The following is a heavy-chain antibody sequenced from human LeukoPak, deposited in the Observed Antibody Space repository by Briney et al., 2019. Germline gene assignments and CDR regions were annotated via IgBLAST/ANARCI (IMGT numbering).Heavy chain of an antibody. Sequence: GGSLRLSCVASGFTFRNYAMSWVRQAPGKGLEWVSCISNSGGTTYHADSVKGRFAISRDTSKNTLYLQMNSLRVEDTAVYYCAKEIGEPPDYWGQGTLVTVSS. CDR3: AKEIGEPPDY. J-gene: IGHJ4*02. CDR2: ISNSGGTT. V-gene: IGHV3-23*01. CDR1: GFTFRNYA. D-gene: IGHD2/OR15-2a*01.